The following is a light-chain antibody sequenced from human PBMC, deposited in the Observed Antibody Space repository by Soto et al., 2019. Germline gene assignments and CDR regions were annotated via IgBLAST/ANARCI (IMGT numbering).Light chain of an antibody. CDR1: QGISSY. Sequence: DIQLTQSPSFLSASVGDRVTITCRASQGISSYLAWYQQKPGKAPNLLIYTASTLQSGVPSRFSGSGSGTEFTLTISSLQPEDFANYYCQQHNSYPVTFGGGTKVEIK. V-gene: IGKV1-9*01. J-gene: IGKJ4*01. CDR3: QQHNSYPVT. CDR2: TAS.